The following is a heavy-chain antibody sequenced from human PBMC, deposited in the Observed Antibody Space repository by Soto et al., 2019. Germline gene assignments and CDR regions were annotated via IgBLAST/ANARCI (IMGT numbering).Heavy chain of an antibody. D-gene: IGHD2-21*01. CDR3: ARHVLFVYYYYYYMDV. CDR2: IYYSGST. CDR1: GGSISSSSYY. V-gene: IGHV4-39*01. Sequence: SETLSLTCTVSGGSISSSSYYWGWIRQPPGKGLEWIGSIYYSGSTYYNPSLKSRVTISVDTSKNQFSLKLSSVTAADTAVYYCARHVLFVYYYYYYMDVWGKGTTVTVSS. J-gene: IGHJ6*03.